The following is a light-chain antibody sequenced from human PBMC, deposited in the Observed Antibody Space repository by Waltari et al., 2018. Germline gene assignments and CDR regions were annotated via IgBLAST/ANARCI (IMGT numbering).Light chain of an antibody. Sequence: TQSPGTLSLSPGERATLSCRASQSVRSNYLAWYQQKPGQAPRLLIYGASSRATGIPDRFSGSGSGTDFTLTISRLEPEDFAVFYCQQYGTSPYTFGQGTKLDIK. CDR3: QQYGTSPYT. J-gene: IGKJ2*01. V-gene: IGKV3-20*01. CDR1: QSVRSNY. CDR2: GAS.